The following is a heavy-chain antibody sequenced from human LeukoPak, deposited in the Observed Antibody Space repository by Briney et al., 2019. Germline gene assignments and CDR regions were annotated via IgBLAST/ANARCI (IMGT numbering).Heavy chain of an antibody. CDR1: GFTFSSYW. CDR2: INQGGSEK. Sequence: PGGSLRLSCAASGFTFSSYWTSWVRQAPGKGLEWVANINQGGSEKYYVDSVKGRFTISRDNAKNSLYLQMNSLRAEDTAVYYCARDGYYYDSSGYYYYFDYWGQGTLVTVSS. V-gene: IGHV3-7*03. D-gene: IGHD3-22*01. CDR3: ARDGYYYDSSGYYYYFDY. J-gene: IGHJ4*02.